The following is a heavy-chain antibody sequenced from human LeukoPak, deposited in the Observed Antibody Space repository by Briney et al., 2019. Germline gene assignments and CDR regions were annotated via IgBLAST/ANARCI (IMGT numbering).Heavy chain of an antibody. Sequence: GGSLRLSCAASGFTFSSYGMHWVRQAPGKGLEWVAVIWYDGSNKYYADSVKGRFTISRDNSKNTLYLQMNSLRAEDTAVYYCAKDINYGDYLYWGQGTLVTVSS. CDR2: IWYDGSNK. V-gene: IGHV3-33*06. J-gene: IGHJ4*02. CDR1: GFTFSSYG. CDR3: AKDINYGDYLY. D-gene: IGHD4-17*01.